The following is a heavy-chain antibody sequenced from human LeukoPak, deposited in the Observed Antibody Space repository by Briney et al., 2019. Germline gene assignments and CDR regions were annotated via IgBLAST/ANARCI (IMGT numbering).Heavy chain of an antibody. J-gene: IGHJ5*02. CDR3: ARDLRTIFGSFDP. CDR1: GGTFSSYA. V-gene: IGHV1-69*05. D-gene: IGHD3-3*01. CDR2: IIPFFGTA. Sequence: SVKVSCKASGGTFSSYAISWVRQAPGQGLEWMGRIIPFFGTANYAQKFQGRVTITTDASTSTAYMELSSLRSDDTAVYYCARDLRTIFGSFDPGGQGTLVTVSS.